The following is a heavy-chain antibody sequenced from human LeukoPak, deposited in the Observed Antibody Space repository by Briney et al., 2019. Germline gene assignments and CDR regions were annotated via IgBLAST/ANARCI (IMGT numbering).Heavy chain of an antibody. CDR1: GGSISSYY. CDR3: ARLYGSGSYGSYYFDY. D-gene: IGHD3-10*01. Sequence: SETLSLTCTVSGGSISSYYRSWIRQPPGKGLEWIGYIYYSGSTNYNPSLKSRVTISVDTSKNQFSLKLSSVTAADTAVYYCARLYGSGSYGSYYFDYWGQGTLVTVSS. V-gene: IGHV4-59*08. CDR2: IYYSGST. J-gene: IGHJ4*02.